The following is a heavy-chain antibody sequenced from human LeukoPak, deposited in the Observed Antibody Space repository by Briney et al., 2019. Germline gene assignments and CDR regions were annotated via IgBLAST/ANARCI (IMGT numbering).Heavy chain of an antibody. CDR3: ARKGQQWLARRTFFDY. Sequence: SETLSLTCAAYGGSFSGYYWSWIRQPPGKGLEWIGEINHSGSTNYNPSLKSRVTISVDTSKNQFSLKLSSVTAADTAVYYCARKGQQWLARRTFFDYWGQGTLVTVSS. CDR1: GGSFSGYY. V-gene: IGHV4-34*01. D-gene: IGHD6-19*01. CDR2: INHSGST. J-gene: IGHJ4*02.